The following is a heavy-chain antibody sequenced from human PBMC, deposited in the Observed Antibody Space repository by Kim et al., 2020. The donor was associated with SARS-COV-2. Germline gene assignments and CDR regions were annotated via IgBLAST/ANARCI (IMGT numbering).Heavy chain of an antibody. CDR2: ISYDGSNK. CDR1: GFTFSSYA. Sequence: GGSLRLSCAASGFTFSSYAMHWVRQAPGKGLEWVAVISYDGSNKYYADSVKGRFTISRDNSKNTLYLQMNSLRAEDTAVYYCARSHDYFDYWGQGTLVTVSS. CDR3: ARSHDYFDY. J-gene: IGHJ4*02. V-gene: IGHV3-30*04.